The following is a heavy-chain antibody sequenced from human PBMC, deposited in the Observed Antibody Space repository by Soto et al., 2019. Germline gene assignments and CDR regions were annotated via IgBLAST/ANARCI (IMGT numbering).Heavy chain of an antibody. CDR2: ISGRSAVP. CDR3: AKGGPFTGGFDP. D-gene: IGHD3-16*01. Sequence: EGQLLQSGGDLVLPGGSLRLSCAGSGLTLRSYAMTWIRQTPEKGLEWVSTISGRSAVPSYADSVNGRFAVSRDNSQNTVYLQMNSLRPDDSATYYCAKGGPFTGGFDPWGQGSLVTVSS. CDR1: GLTLRSYA. J-gene: IGHJ5*02. V-gene: IGHV3-23*01.